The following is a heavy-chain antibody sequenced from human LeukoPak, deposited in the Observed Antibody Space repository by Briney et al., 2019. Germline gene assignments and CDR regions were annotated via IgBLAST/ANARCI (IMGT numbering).Heavy chain of an antibody. Sequence: GGSLRLSCAASGFTVSSNYMSWVRQAPGKGLEWVSVIYSGGSTYYADSGKGRFTISRDNSKNTVYLQMNSLRAQDTAVSYCARAVGYCSSTSCHGGIVGYFDYWAQGTLVTVSS. CDR1: GFTVSSNY. CDR2: IYSGGST. V-gene: IGHV3-66*02. J-gene: IGHJ4*02. D-gene: IGHD2-2*01. CDR3: ARAVGYCSSTSCHGGIVGYFDY.